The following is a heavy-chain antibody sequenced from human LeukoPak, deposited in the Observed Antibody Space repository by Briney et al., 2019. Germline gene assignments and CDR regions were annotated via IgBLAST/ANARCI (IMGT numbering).Heavy chain of an antibody. CDR3: AVSSGWYKIDY. CDR1: GGSISSYY. D-gene: IGHD6-19*01. J-gene: IGHJ4*02. V-gene: IGHV4-59*12. Sequence: SETLSLTCTVSGGSISSYYWCWIRQPPAPGMELMGYIYYSGSTNYNPSLKSRVTISVDKSKNQFSLKLSSVTAADTALYYCAVSSGWYKIDYWGQGTLVTVSS. CDR2: IYYSGST.